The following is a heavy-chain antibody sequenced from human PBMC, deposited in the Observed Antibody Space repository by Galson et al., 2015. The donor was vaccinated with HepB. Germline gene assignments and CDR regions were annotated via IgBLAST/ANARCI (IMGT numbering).Heavy chain of an antibody. V-gene: IGHV1-8*01. CDR3: ARGPLDAHYYGSGSSFDY. J-gene: IGHJ4*02. Sequence: SVKVSCKASGYTFTSYDINWVRQATGQGLEWMGWMNPSSGNTGYAQKFQGRVTMTRNTSISTAYMELSSLRSEDTAVYYCARGPLDAHYYGSGSSFDYWGQGTLVTVSS. D-gene: IGHD3-10*01. CDR1: GYTFTSYD. CDR2: MNPSSGNT.